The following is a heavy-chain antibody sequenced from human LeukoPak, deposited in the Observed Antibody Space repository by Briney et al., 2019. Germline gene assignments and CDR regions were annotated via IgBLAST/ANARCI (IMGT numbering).Heavy chain of an antibody. V-gene: IGHV3-23*01. CDR2: ISGGGGTT. CDR3: AKASTFEELNRPFDY. Sequence: TGGSLRLSCAASGFTFSSDAMSWVRQAPGKGLEWVSTISGGGGTTYYSDSVKGRFTISRDNSKNTLFLQMNSLGAEDTAVYYCAKASTFEELNRPFDYWGQGTLVTVSS. CDR1: GFTFSSDA. D-gene: IGHD3-10*01. J-gene: IGHJ4*02.